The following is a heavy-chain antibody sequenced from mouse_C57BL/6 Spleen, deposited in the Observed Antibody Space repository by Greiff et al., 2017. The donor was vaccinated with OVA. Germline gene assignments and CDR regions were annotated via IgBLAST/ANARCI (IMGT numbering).Heavy chain of an antibody. Sequence: EVHLVESGAELVRPGASVKLSCTASGFNIKDDYMHWVKQRPEQGLEWIGWIDPENGDTEYASKFQGKATITADTSSNTAYLQLSSLTSEDTAVYYCTSYYSLRGFAYWGQGTLVTVSA. CDR1: GFNIKDDY. V-gene: IGHV14-4*01. D-gene: IGHD2-12*01. J-gene: IGHJ3*01. CDR2: IDPENGDT. CDR3: TSYYSLRGFAY.